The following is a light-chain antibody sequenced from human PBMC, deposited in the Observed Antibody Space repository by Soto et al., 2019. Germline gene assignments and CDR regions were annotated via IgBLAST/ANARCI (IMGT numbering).Light chain of an antibody. CDR2: SAS. J-gene: IGKJ2*03. Sequence: EIVLTQSPGTLSLSPGEGATLSCRASQSVTSNYLAWYQHKPGQAPRLLIYSASSRAAGIPDRFSGSGTGTDFTLTISRLEPEDFAVYYCDQYGYGRDSFGQGTKLEIK. CDR1: QSVTSNY. V-gene: IGKV3-20*01. CDR3: DQYGYGRDS.